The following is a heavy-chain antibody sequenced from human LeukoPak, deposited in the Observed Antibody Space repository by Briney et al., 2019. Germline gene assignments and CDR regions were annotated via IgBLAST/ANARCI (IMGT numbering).Heavy chain of an antibody. D-gene: IGHD6-19*01. CDR3: AQTTGWPGFDF. V-gene: IGHV4-59*08. CDR1: GASTSSRC. Sequence: PSETLSLTCVASGASTSSRCWSWIRQTPGRALEWIGYIYNGVNTKYNPSLTSRVTISVDTSKNQFSLKLTSLTAADTAIYYCAQTTGWPGFDFWGPGALVTVSS. CDR2: IYNGVNT. J-gene: IGHJ4*02.